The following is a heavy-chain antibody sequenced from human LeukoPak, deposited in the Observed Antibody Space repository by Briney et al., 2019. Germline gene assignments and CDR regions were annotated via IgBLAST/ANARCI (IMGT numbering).Heavy chain of an antibody. CDR1: GFTFSNYW. V-gene: IGHV3-7*04. D-gene: IGHD3-10*01. CDR3: ARAYYYGSGDYYSWAYFDF. J-gene: IGHJ4*02. CDR2: IDQDGSEM. Sequence: GGSLRLSCAASGFTFSNYWMTWVRQAPGKGLEWVANIDQDGSEMYSVDSVKGRFSISRDNAKKALYLQMNRLRAEDTAVYYCARAYYYGSGDYYSWAYFDFWGLGTLVTVSS.